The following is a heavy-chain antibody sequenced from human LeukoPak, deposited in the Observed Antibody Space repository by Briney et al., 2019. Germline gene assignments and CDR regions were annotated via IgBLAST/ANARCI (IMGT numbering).Heavy chain of an antibody. Sequence: ASVKVSCKASGYTFTGYYMHWVRQAPGQGLEWMGWINPNSGGTNYAQKFQGRVTMTRDTSISTAYVELSRLRSDDTAVYYCARSLIVVVPVAIGYYYYYMDVWGKGTTVTVSS. V-gene: IGHV1-2*02. CDR2: INPNSGGT. D-gene: IGHD2-2*02. CDR1: GYTFTGYY. J-gene: IGHJ6*03. CDR3: ARSLIVVVPVAIGYYYYYMDV.